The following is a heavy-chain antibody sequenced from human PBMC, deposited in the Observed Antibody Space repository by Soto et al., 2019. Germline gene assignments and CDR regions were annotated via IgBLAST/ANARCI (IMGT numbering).Heavy chain of an antibody. CDR2: ISPNGVET. CDR1: GYTSKSYY. D-gene: IGHD3-16*01. J-gene: IGHJ5*02. CDR3: VAETAFTRWLDV. Sequence: QVQLVQSGAEVKKPGASVKISCKASGYTSKSYYIHWVRQAPGEGLEWMALISPNGVETFYAQKFQGRVTLTRDTSTSTVTMELSSLGSEDPAQYCCVAETAFTRWLDVWGQGTLVTVSS. V-gene: IGHV1-46*02.